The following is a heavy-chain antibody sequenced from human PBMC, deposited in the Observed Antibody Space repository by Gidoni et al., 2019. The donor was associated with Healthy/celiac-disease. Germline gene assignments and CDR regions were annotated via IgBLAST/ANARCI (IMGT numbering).Heavy chain of an antibody. Sequence: KGRFTISRDDSKNTLYLQMNSLKTEDTAVYYCTTEWLWLKYWGQGTLVTVSS. CDR3: TTEWLWLKY. V-gene: IGHV3-15*01. J-gene: IGHJ4*02. D-gene: IGHD3-22*01.